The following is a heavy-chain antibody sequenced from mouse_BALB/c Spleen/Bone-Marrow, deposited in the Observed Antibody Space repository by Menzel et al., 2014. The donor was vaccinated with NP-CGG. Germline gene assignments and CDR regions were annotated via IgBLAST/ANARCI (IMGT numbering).Heavy chain of an antibody. Sequence: EVKLQESGGGLVQPGGSRKLSCAASGFTFSDYGMAWVRQAPGKGPEWVAFISNLAYSIYYADTVTGRFTISRENAKNTLYLEMGSLRSEDTAMYYCARDYYGSSYWYFDVWGAGTPVTVSS. CDR3: ARDYYGSSYWYFDV. V-gene: IGHV5-15*02. J-gene: IGHJ1*01. CDR2: ISNLAYSI. D-gene: IGHD1-1*01. CDR1: GFTFSDYG.